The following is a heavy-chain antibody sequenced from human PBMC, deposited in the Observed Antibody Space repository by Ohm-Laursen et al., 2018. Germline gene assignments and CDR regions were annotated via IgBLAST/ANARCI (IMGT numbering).Heavy chain of an antibody. CDR1: GFTFGSYA. CDR3: AKHSSGWYGAFDI. V-gene: IGHV3-23*01. D-gene: IGHD6-19*01. J-gene: IGHJ3*02. Sequence: SLRLSCTASGFTFGSYAMSWVRQAPGRGLERVSTISGSGGGTYYADSVKGRFTISRDNSKNTLYLQMNSLRAEDTAVYYCAKHSSGWYGAFDIWGQGTMVTVSS. CDR2: ISGSGGGT.